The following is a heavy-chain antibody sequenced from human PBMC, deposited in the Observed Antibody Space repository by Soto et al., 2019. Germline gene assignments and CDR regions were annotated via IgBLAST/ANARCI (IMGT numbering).Heavy chain of an antibody. V-gene: IGHV1-69*02. D-gene: IGHD5-12*01. CDR2: IIPILGIA. Sequence: QVQLVQSGAEVKKPGSSVKVSCKASGGTFSSYTISWVRQAPGQGLEWMGRIIPILGIANYAQKFQGRVTXTXDXXTSTAYRELSSLRSEDTAVYYCARAVATYFYGMDVWGQGTTVTVSS. CDR1: GGTFSSYT. CDR3: ARAVATYFYGMDV. J-gene: IGHJ6*02.